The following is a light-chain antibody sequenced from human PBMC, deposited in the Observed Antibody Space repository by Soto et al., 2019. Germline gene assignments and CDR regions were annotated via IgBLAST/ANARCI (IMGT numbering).Light chain of an antibody. CDR1: QSVSNNY. CDR2: DAS. V-gene: IGKV3-20*01. Sequence: EIVLTQSPGTLSLSPGEGVTLSCRASQSVSNNYLAWYQQKPGQAPRLLIYDASRRATGIPDRFSGSGSGTDFTLTISRLEPEDVAVYHCQQYGRSFPTFGGGTKVEIK. CDR3: QQYGRSFPT. J-gene: IGKJ4*01.